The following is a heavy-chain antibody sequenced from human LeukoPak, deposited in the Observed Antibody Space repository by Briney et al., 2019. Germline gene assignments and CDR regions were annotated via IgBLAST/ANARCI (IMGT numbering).Heavy chain of an antibody. CDR3: ARSPQLTMIVAVFDY. J-gene: IGHJ4*02. D-gene: IGHD3-22*01. Sequence: GESLKISCKGSGYSFTSYWIGWVRQMPGKGLEWMGIIYPGDSDTRYSPSFQGQVTISADKSISTAYLQWSSPKASDTAMYYCARSPQLTMIVAVFDYWGQGTLVTVSS. CDR1: GYSFTSYW. V-gene: IGHV5-51*01. CDR2: IYPGDSDT.